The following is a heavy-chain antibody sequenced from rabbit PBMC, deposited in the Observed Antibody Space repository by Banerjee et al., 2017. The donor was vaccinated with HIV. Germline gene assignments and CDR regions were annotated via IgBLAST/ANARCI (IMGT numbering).Heavy chain of an antibody. J-gene: IGHJ4*01. V-gene: IGHV1S47*01. CDR3: TRLEVVAGVYYFNL. D-gene: IGHD4-1*01. CDR2: IYPDYDST. CDR1: GIDFSSYG. Sequence: QEHLVESGGGLVTLGGSLKLSCKASGIDFSSYGISWVRQAPGKGLEWIAYIYPDYDSTDYASWVNGRVTISLDNAQNTVFLQMTSLTAADTATYFCTRLEVVAGVYYFNLWGPGTLVTVS.